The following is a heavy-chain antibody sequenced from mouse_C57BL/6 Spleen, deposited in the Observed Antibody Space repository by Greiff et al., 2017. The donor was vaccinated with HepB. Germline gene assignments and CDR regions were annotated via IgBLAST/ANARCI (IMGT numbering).Heavy chain of an antibody. Sequence: QVHVKQSGAELVRPGSSVKLSCKASGYTFTSYWMDWVKQRPGQGLEWIGNIYPSDSETHYNQKFKDKATLTVDKSSSTAYMQLSSLTSEDSAVYYCARSTAQAPWFAYWGQGTLVTVSA. V-gene: IGHV1-61*01. J-gene: IGHJ3*01. CDR1: GYTFTSYW. CDR3: ARSTAQAPWFAY. CDR2: IYPSDSET. D-gene: IGHD3-2*02.